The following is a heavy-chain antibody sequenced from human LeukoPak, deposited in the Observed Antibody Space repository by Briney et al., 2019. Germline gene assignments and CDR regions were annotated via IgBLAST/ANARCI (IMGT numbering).Heavy chain of an antibody. CDR2: IIPIFGTA. J-gene: IGHJ4*02. CDR1: GGTFSSYA. V-gene: IGHV1-69*13. D-gene: IGHD4-17*01. Sequence: GASVKVSCKASGGTFSSYAISWVRQAPGQGLEWMGGIIPIFGTANYAQKFQGRVTITADESTSTAYMELSSLRSEDTAVYYCARDGRGYGDYSLGFDYWGQGTLVTVSS. CDR3: ARDGRGYGDYSLGFDY.